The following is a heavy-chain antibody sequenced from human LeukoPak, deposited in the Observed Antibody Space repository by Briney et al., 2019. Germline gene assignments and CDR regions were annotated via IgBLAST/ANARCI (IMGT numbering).Heavy chain of an antibody. CDR3: ARDGFRGFGGLSTGGWFDP. V-gene: IGHV4-39*07. Sequence: SETLSLTCTVSGDSINSRSYYWDWIRQPPGKGLERIGNLYYGGNTHYNPSLKSRVTISVDTSKNQFSLKLSSVTAADTAVYYCARDGFRGFGGLSTGGWFDPWGQGTLVTVSS. D-gene: IGHD3-10*01. CDR2: LYYGGNT. CDR1: GDSINSRSYY. J-gene: IGHJ5*02.